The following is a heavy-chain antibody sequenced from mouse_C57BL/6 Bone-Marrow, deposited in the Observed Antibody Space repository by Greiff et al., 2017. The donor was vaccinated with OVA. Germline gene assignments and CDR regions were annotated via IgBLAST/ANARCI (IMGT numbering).Heavy chain of an antibody. CDR2: IDPENGDT. Sequence: VQLKESGAELVRPGASVKLSCTASGFNIKDDYMHWVKQRPEQGLEWIGWIDPENGDTEYASKFQGKATITADTSSNTAYLQLSSLTSEDTAVYYCTPFLLLRFYFDYWGQGTTLTVSS. D-gene: IGHD1-1*01. V-gene: IGHV14-4*01. J-gene: IGHJ2*01. CDR3: TPFLLLRFYFDY. CDR1: GFNIKDDY.